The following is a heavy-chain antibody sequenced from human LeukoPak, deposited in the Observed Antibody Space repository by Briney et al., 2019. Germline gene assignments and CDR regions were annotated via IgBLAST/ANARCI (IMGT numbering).Heavy chain of an antibody. D-gene: IGHD3-22*01. CDR1: GFTFSSYE. V-gene: IGHV3-48*03. CDR3: ATADYYDSSGYRPLDY. CDR2: ISSSGSTI. J-gene: IGHJ4*02. Sequence: GGSLRLSCAASGFTFSSYEMNWVRQAPGKGLEWVSYISSSGSTIYYADSVKGRFTISRDNAKNSLYLQMNSLRAEDTAVYYWATADYYDSSGYRPLDYWGQGTLVTVSS.